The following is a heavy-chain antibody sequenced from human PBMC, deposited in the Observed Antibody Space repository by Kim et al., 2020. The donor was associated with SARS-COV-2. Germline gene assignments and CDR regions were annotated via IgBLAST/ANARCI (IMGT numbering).Heavy chain of an antibody. Sequence: SETLSLTCTVSGDSISSYYWSWIRQPPGKGLEWIGYIYYSGSTNYNPSLKSRVTISVDTSKNQFSLKLSSVTAAARAVYYCARGAWGMTTVTTPGGYYYYGMDVWGQGTTVTVSS. J-gene: IGHJ6*02. CDR1: GDSISSYY. CDR3: ARGAWGMTTVTTPGGYYYYGMDV. CDR2: IYYSGST. V-gene: IGHV4-59*13. D-gene: IGHD4-17*01.